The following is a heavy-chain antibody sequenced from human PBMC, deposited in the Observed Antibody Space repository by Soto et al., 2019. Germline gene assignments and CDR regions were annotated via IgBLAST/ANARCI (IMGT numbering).Heavy chain of an antibody. V-gene: IGHV6-1*01. D-gene: IGHD3-3*01. Sequence: PSQTLSLTCAISGDSVSSNSAAWNWIRQSPSRGLEWLGRTYYRSKWYNDYAVSVKSRITINPDTSKNQFSLQLNSVTPEDTAVYYCARLSTYYDFWSGYPYYFDYWGQGTLVTVSS. CDR3: ARLSTYYDFWSGYPYYFDY. CDR1: GDSVSSNSAA. J-gene: IGHJ4*02. CDR2: TYYRSKWYN.